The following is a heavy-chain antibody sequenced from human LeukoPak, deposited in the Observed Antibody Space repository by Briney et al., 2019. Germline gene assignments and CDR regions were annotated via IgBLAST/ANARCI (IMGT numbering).Heavy chain of an antibody. CDR3: ARGTYDFWSGFNFDY. CDR1: GGSFSGYY. V-gene: IGHV4-34*01. J-gene: IGHJ4*02. CDR2: INHSGST. Sequence: SETLSLTCAVYGGSFSGYYWSWIRQPPGKGLEWIGEINHSGSTNYNPSLKSRVTISVDTSKNQFSLKLSTVTAADTPVYYCARGTYDFWSGFNFDYWGQGTLVTVSS. D-gene: IGHD3-3*01.